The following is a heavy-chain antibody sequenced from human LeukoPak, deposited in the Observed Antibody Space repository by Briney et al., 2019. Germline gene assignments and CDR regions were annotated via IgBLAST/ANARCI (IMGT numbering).Heavy chain of an antibody. J-gene: IGHJ4*02. CDR3: ARGGSQEYSYGSFDY. V-gene: IGHV4-30-4*08. D-gene: IGHD5-18*01. Sequence: PSQTLSLTCTVSGGSISSGDYYWSWIRQPPGKGLEWIGYIYYSGSTYYNPSLKSRVTISVDTSKNQFSLKLSSVTAADTAVYYCARGGSQEYSYGSFDYWGQRTLVTVSS. CDR1: GGSISSGDYY. CDR2: IYYSGST.